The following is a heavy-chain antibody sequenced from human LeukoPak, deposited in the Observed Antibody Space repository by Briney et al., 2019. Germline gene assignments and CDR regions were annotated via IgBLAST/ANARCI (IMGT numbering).Heavy chain of an antibody. Sequence: SVKVSCKASGGTFSSYTISWVRQAPGQGLEWMGRIIPILGIANYAQKFQGRVTITADKSTSTAYMELSSLRSEDTAVYYCARGMGVVVLAAFIWGQGTMVTVSS. J-gene: IGHJ3*02. D-gene: IGHD2-2*01. V-gene: IGHV1-69*02. CDR2: IIPILGIA. CDR3: ARGMGVVVLAAFI. CDR1: GGTFSSYT.